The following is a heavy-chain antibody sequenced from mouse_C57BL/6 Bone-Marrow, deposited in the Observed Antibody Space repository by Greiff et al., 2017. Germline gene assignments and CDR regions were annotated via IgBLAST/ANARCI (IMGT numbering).Heavy chain of an antibody. CDR2: IYPGGGYT. D-gene: IGHD1-1*01. J-gene: IGHJ3*01. V-gene: IGHV1-63*01. CDR1: GYTFTNYW. Sequence: VKLQQSGAELVRPGTSVKMSCKASGYTFTNYWIGWAKQRPGHGLEWIGDIYPGGGYTNYNEKFKGKATLTADKSSSTAYMQFSSLTSKDSAIYYCARSYYYGSSYPFAYWGQGTLVTVSA. CDR3: ARSYYYGSSYPFAY.